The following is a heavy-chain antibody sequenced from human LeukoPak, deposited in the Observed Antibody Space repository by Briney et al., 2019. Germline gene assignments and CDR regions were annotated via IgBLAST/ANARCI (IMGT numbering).Heavy chain of an antibody. CDR1: GFTFSSYA. Sequence: GGSLRLSCAASGFTFSSYAMSWVCQAPGKGLEWVSAISGSGGSTYYADSVKGRFTISRDNSKNTLYLQMNSLRAEDTAVYYCAKGTRKTTVTTYFDYWGQGTLVTVSS. CDR2: ISGSGGST. D-gene: IGHD4-17*01. CDR3: AKGTRKTTVTTYFDY. V-gene: IGHV3-23*01. J-gene: IGHJ4*02.